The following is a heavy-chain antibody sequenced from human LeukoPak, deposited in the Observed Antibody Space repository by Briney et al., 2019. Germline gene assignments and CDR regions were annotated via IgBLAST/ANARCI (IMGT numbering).Heavy chain of an antibody. CDR1: GLTVSRDY. Sequence: PGGSLRLSCEASGLTVSRDYMSWVRQAPGKGLEWVSVIYSDGSRYYADSVRGRFTISRDSSKNTLYLQMNGLRDEDTAVYYCARGGGAYCGGDCYRNFDYWGQGTLVTVSS. CDR2: IYSDGSR. J-gene: IGHJ4*02. D-gene: IGHD2-21*02. V-gene: IGHV3-66*01. CDR3: ARGGGAYCGGDCYRNFDY.